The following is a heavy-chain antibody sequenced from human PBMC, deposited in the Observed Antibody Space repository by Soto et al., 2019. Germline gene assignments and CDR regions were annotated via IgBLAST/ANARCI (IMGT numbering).Heavy chain of an antibody. D-gene: IGHD2-21*02. Sequence: ASVKVSCKASGYTFTSYAMHWVRQAPGQRLEWMGWINAGNGNTKYSQKFQGRVTITRDTSASTAYMELSSLRSEDTAVYYCASDRDPYYYYYGMDVWGQGTTVTVSS. V-gene: IGHV1-3*01. CDR3: ASDRDPYYYYYGMDV. CDR1: GYTFTSYA. J-gene: IGHJ6*02. CDR2: INAGNGNT.